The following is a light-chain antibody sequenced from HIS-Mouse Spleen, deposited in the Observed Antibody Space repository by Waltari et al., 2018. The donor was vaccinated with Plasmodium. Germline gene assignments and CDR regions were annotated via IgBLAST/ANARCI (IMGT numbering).Light chain of an antibody. V-gene: IGLV2-8*01. CDR1: SSDVGGYNY. CDR2: EVS. CDR3: ISYAGSNNWV. J-gene: IGLJ2*01. Sequence: QSALTQPPSASGSPGQSVTISCTGTSSDVGGYNYVSWYQQHPGKAPKLMIYEVSKRPSGVPDRFCGSKSGNRASLTVSGLQAGDEADFYCISYAGSNNWVFGGGTKLTVL.